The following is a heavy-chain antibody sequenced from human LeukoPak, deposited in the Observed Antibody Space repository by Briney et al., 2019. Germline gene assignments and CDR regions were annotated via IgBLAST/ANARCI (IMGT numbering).Heavy chain of an antibody. CDR3: AKDFSHGDY. Sequence: GGSLRLSCAASGFTFSSYGMHWVRQAPGKGLEWVAVISYDGSNKYYADSVKGRFTISRDNSKNTLYLQMNSLRAEDTAVYYCAKDFSHGDYWGQGTLVTVSS. CDR1: GFTFSSYG. J-gene: IGHJ4*02. D-gene: IGHD3-3*01. CDR2: ISYDGSNK. V-gene: IGHV3-30*18.